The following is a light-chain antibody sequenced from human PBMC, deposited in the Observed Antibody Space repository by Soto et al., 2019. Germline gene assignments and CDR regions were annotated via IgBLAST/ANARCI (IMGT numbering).Light chain of an antibody. J-gene: IGKJ4*01. CDR1: QSVSSN. CDR3: QQYNVWPLT. CDR2: VAS. V-gene: IGKV3-15*01. Sequence: EIVMTQSPATLSVSPGERATLSCRASQSVSSNLAWYQQKPGQTPKLLIYVASTRATGIPARFSGSGSGTEFTLTISSLQSEDFAVYYCQQYNVWPLTFGGGTKLECK.